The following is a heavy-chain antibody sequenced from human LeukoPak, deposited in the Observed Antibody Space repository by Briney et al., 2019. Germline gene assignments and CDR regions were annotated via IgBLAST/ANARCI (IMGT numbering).Heavy chain of an antibody. CDR1: GGSFSGYY. D-gene: IGHD2-2*02. CDR2: INHSGST. V-gene: IGHV4-34*01. CDR3: ARARGGYCSSTSCYTGRYCFDY. J-gene: IGHJ4*02. Sequence: PSETLSLTCAVYGGSFSGYYWSWIRQPPGKGLEWIGEINHSGSTNYNPSLKSRVTISVDTSKNQFSLKLSSVTAADTAVYYCARARGGYCSSTSCYTGRYCFDYWGQGTLVTVSS.